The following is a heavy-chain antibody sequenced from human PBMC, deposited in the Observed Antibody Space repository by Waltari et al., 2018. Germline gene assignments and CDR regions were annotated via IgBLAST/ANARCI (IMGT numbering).Heavy chain of an antibody. CDR1: GYTFTDYY. CDR3: ARSTLVKGDLDWTQFILPMDV. CDR2: IFPDSGGT. V-gene: IGHV1-2*02. Sequence: QVQLVQSGAEVKKPGASVKVSCKTSGYTFTDYYLQWVRQAPGQGPEWMGWIFPDSGGTVYSQRFQGRVTMTRDTSIRTAYLHLSSLRSDDTAIYYCARSTLVKGDLDWTQFILPMDVWGRGTTVTVSS. J-gene: IGHJ6*03. D-gene: IGHD3-9*01.